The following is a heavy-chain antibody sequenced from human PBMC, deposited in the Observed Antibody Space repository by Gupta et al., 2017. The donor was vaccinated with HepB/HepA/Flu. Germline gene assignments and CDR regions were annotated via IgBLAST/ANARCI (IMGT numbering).Heavy chain of an antibody. J-gene: IGHJ4*02. CDR1: GFTFSSYW. V-gene: IGHV3-7*01. CDR2: KYQDGSEK. D-gene: IGHD1-26*01. CDR3: ARGAYSGSHDY. Sequence: EVQLVESGGGLVQPGGSLRLSCATSGFTFSSYWMNWVRQTPEKGLEWVANKYQDGSEKYNVGAVKGRVTISRDNAKNSLYLQMNNLRAEDTAVYYCARGAYSGSHDYWGQGTRVTVSA.